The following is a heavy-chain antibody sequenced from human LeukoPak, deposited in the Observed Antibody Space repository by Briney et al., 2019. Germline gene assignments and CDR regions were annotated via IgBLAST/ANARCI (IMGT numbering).Heavy chain of an antibody. CDR1: GGSFSGYY. J-gene: IGHJ4*02. Sequence: SETLSLTCAVYGGSFSGYYWSWIRQPPGKGLEWIAYIYYSGTTNYNPSLKSRVTISVDTSKNQFSLKLSSVTAADTAVYYCARHYGSGTYPLDSWGQGTLVTVSS. D-gene: IGHD3-10*01. V-gene: IGHV4-59*08. CDR3: ARHYGSGTYPLDS. CDR2: IYYSGTT.